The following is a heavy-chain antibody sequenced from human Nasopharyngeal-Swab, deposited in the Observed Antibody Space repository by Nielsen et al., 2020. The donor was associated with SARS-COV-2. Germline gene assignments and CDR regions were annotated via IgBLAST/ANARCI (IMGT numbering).Heavy chain of an antibody. V-gene: IGHV3-23*01. CDR3: AKLDCSSTSCYTGGQTTYYYYGMDV. Sequence: GGSLRLSCAASGFTFSSYAMSWVRQAPGKGLEWVSAISGSGGSTYYADSVKGRFTISRDNSKNTLYLQMNSLRAEDTAVYYCAKLDCSSTSCYTGGQTTYYYYGMDVWGQGTTVTVSS. J-gene: IGHJ6*02. D-gene: IGHD2-2*02. CDR2: ISGSGGST. CDR1: GFTFSSYA.